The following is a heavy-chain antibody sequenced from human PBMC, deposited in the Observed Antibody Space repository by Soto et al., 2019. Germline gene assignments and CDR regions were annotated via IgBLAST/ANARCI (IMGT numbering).Heavy chain of an antibody. CDR2: ISWNSGSI. J-gene: IGHJ3*02. CDR1: GFTFDDYA. CDR3: ARAYSSGWMDAFDI. D-gene: IGHD6-19*01. V-gene: IGHV3-9*01. Sequence: GGSLRLSCAASGFTFDDYAMHWVRQAPGKGLEWVSGISWNSGSIGYADSVKGRFTISRDNAKNSLYLRMNSLRAEDTAVYYCARAYSSGWMDAFDIWGQGTMVTVSS.